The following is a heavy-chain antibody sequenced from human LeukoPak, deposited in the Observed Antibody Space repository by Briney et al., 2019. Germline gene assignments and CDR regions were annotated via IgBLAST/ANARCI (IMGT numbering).Heavy chain of an antibody. J-gene: IGHJ4*02. Sequence: GASVKVSCKASGYTFSGYYMHWVRQAPGQGLEWMGRINSNSGGTKYAQKFQGRVTMTRDTSISTAYMELSRLRSDDTAVYYCARDRDDYVWGSYRPIDYWGQGTLVTVSS. D-gene: IGHD3-16*02. CDR3: ARDRDDYVWGSYRPIDY. CDR1: GYTFSGYY. CDR2: INSNSGGT. V-gene: IGHV1-2*06.